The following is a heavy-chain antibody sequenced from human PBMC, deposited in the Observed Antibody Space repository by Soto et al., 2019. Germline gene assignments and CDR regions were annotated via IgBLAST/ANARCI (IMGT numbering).Heavy chain of an antibody. V-gene: IGHV5-51*01. CDR1: GYRFTSYW. CDR3: VRKDKSGYLNWFDP. J-gene: IGHJ5*02. D-gene: IGHD3-22*01. Sequence: ESLKISCRTSGYRFTSYWIAWVRQMPGKGLEWMGIIFPSDSDTRYSPSFQGQVTISADRSTSTVFLQWASLKASDTAVYFCVRKDKSGYLNWFDPWSQGTRVTVSS. CDR2: IFPSDSDT.